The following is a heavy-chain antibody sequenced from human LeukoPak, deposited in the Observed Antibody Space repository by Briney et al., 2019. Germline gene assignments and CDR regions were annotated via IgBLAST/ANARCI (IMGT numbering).Heavy chain of an antibody. J-gene: IGHJ4*02. Sequence: GGSLRLSCAASGFTFSNYWMSWVRQAPGRGLEWVANIKQDRSERYYVDSVKGRFTVSRDNAKNSLYLQMNSLRAEDTAVYSCARDGVSGYTTSWYDYWGQGTLVTVSS. CDR2: IKQDRSER. CDR1: GFTFSNYW. CDR3: ARDGVSGYTTSWYDY. D-gene: IGHD6-13*01. V-gene: IGHV3-7*01.